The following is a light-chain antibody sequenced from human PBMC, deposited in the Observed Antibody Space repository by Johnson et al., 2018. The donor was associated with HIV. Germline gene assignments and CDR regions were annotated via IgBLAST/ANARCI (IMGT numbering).Light chain of an antibody. CDR1: SSNIGNNY. CDR2: DNN. CDR3: GTWDSSLSAGV. Sequence: VLTQPPSMSAAPGQRVTISCSGSSSNIGNNYVSWYQQVPGAAPKLLIYDNNRRPSGIPDRFSGSKSGTSATLGITGLQTGDEADYYCGTWDSSLSAGVFGTGTKVTVL. V-gene: IGLV1-51*01. J-gene: IGLJ1*01.